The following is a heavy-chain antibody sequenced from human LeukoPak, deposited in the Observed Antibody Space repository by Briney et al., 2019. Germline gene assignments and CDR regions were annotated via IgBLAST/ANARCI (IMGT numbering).Heavy chain of an antibody. CDR3: ARLPGRLWFGELFSNWFDP. CDR1: GFTFSSYE. D-gene: IGHD3-10*01. CDR2: ISSSGSTI. J-gene: IGHJ5*02. Sequence: PGGSLRLSCAPSGFTFSSYEMNWVRQAPGKGLEWVSYISSSGSTIYYADSVKGRFTISRDNAKNSLYLQMNSLRAEDTAVYYCARLPGRLWFGELFSNWFDPWGQGTLVTVSS. V-gene: IGHV3-48*03.